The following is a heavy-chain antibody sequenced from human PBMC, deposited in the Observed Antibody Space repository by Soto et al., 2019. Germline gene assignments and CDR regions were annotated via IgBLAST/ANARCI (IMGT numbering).Heavy chain of an antibody. D-gene: IGHD2-8*01. CDR2: INSDGSST. CDR3: SSGHCTNGVCRGYYFDY. J-gene: IGHJ4*02. Sequence: GGSMRLSCAASGFTFSGYWMHWVRQAKGKGLVWVSRINSDGSSTTYADSVKGRFTISRDNAKNTLYLQMNSLRAEDTAVYYCSSGHCTNGVCRGYYFDYWGQGTLVTVSS. V-gene: IGHV3-74*01. CDR1: GFTFSGYW.